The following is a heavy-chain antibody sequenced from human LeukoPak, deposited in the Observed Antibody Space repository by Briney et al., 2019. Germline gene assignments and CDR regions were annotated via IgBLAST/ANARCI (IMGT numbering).Heavy chain of an antibody. CDR3: ARGGYCSSTSCYYFDY. CDR2: IIPIFGTA. V-gene: IGHV1-69*05. J-gene: IGHJ4*02. CDR1: GGTFSSYA. D-gene: IGHD2-2*01. Sequence: SVKVSCKASGGTFSSYAISWVRQAPGQGLEWMGGIIPIFGTANYAQKFQGRVTITTDESTSTAYMELSSLRSEDTAVYYCARGGYCSSTSCYYFDYWGQGTLVTVSS.